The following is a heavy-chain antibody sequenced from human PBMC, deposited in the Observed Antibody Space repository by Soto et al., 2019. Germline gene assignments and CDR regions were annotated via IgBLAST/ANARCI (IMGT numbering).Heavy chain of an antibody. CDR1: GFTFSSYG. CDR3: ARDTRSNYGRHFDY. Sequence: GGSLRLSCAASGFTFSSYGMHWVRQAPGKGLEWVAVIWYDGSNKYYADSVKGRFTISRDNSKNTLYLQMNSLRAEDTAVYYCARDTRSNYGRHFDYWGQGTLVTVSS. CDR2: IWYDGSNK. J-gene: IGHJ4*02. V-gene: IGHV3-33*01. D-gene: IGHD4-4*01.